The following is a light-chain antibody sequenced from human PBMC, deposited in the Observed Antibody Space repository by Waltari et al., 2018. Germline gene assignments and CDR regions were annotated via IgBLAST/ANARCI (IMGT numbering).Light chain of an antibody. J-gene: IGLJ3*02. CDR2: QDT. CDR3: QALGTGAWV. V-gene: IGLV3-1*01. Sequence: YQQKPRQSPRLVIYQDTNRPSGSPERFSGSKSGNAATLTISGTQAMDEADYYCQALGTGAWVFGGGTKLTVL.